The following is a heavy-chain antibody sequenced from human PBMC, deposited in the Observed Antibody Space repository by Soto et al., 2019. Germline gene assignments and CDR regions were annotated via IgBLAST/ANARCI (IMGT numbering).Heavy chain of an antibody. V-gene: IGHV3-33*01. Sequence: GGSLRLSCEASGFSFSVYGMHWVRQAPGKGLEWVAVIWYDASKQFYAGSVEGRFTISRDNSKATLYLQMNSLRAEDTAVYYCAAWAEGATEVHWGQGTLVTVSS. CDR2: IWYDASKQ. CDR3: AAWAEGATEVH. CDR1: GFSFSVYG. J-gene: IGHJ4*02. D-gene: IGHD2-15*01.